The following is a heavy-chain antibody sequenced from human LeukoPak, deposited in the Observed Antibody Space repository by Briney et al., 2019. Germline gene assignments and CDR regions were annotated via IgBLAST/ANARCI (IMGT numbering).Heavy chain of an antibody. CDR2: IYYSGNT. J-gene: IGHJ4*02. CDR1: GGSISSYY. Sequence: SETLSLTCNVSGGSISSYYWSWIRQPPRKGLEWIGYIYYSGNTNYNPSLKSRVTISADTSKNQFSLKLSSVTAADTAMYYCARQRDNALSYFDYWGQGTLVTVSS. CDR3: ARQRDNALSYFDY. D-gene: IGHD1-14*01. V-gene: IGHV4-59*08.